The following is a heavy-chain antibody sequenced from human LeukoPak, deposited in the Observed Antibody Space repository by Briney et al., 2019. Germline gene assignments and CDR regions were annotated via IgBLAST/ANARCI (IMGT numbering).Heavy chain of an antibody. D-gene: IGHD3-10*01. CDR1: GYSFTSYW. CDR2: IYPGDSDT. CDR3: ASYSRGAYGSGSYSPYYYYGMDV. J-gene: IGHJ6*02. Sequence: GESLKISCKGSGYSFTSYWIGWVRQMPGKGLEWMGIIYPGDSDTRYSPSFQGQVTISADKSISTAYLQWSSLKASDTAMYYCASYSRGAYGSGSYSPYYYYGMDVWGQGTTVTVSS. V-gene: IGHV5-51*01.